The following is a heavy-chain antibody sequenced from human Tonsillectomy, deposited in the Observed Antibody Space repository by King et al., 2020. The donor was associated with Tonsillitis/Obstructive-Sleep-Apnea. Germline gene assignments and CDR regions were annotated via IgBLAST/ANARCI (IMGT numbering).Heavy chain of an antibody. CDR1: GGSISSGGYS. Sequence: QLQESGSGLVKPSQTLSLTCAVSGGSISSGGYSWSWIRQPPGKGLEWIGYIYHSGSTYYNPSLKSRVTISVDRSKNQFSLKLSSVTAADTAVYYCARGGRDPKDFDYWGQGTLVTVSS. D-gene: IGHD2-15*01. V-gene: IGHV4-30-2*01. CDR2: IYHSGST. J-gene: IGHJ4*02. CDR3: ARGGRDPKDFDY.